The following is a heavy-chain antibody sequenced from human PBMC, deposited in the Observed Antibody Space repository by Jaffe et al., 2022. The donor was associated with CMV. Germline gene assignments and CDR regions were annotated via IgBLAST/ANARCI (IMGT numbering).Heavy chain of an antibody. Sequence: DVQLVESGGGLVQPGGSLRLSCAASGFTFSGHEMNWVRQAPEKGLEWVSYISGTSKTIYYADSVKGRFTISRDNAKNSLYLQMNSLRAEDTAIYYCARTRPSVPFDSWGQGALVSVSS. CDR1: GFTFSGHE. J-gene: IGHJ4*02. CDR3: ARTRPSVPFDS. V-gene: IGHV3-48*03. CDR2: ISGTSKTI.